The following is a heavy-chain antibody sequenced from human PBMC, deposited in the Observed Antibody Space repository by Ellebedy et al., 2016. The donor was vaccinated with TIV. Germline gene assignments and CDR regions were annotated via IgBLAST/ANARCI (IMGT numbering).Heavy chain of an antibody. CDR1: GFTFSSYA. CDR2: ISGRGYSK. D-gene: IGHD1-1*01. CDR3: AKNAASELGYYYFDY. V-gene: IGHV3-23*01. Sequence: GESLKISCAASGFTFSSYAMSWVRQAPGKGLEWVSGISGRGYSKSYADSVKGRFIISRDNSKNTLYVQLKSLRAEDTAVYYCAKNAASELGYYYFDYWGQGTLVTVSS. J-gene: IGHJ4*02.